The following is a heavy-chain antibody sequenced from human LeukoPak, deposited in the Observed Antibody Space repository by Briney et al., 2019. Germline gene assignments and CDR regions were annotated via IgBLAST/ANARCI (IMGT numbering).Heavy chain of an antibody. CDR1: GFTFSRFG. J-gene: IGHJ4*02. CDR2: IRYDGGNK. Sequence: GGSLRLSCAASGFTFSRFGMHWVRQTPDKGLEWLAFIRYDGGNKYYADSVKGRFTISRDNSMNTVQLQMNSLTAEDTAVYYCARQTGSGLFILPGGQGTLVTVSS. V-gene: IGHV3-30*02. D-gene: IGHD3/OR15-3a*01. CDR3: ARQTGSGLFILP.